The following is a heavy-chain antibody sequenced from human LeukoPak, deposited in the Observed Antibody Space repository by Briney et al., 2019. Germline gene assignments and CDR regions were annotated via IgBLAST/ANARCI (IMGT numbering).Heavy chain of an antibody. CDR2: INWNGGSI. J-gene: IGHJ4*02. CDR1: GFTFDDYG. Sequence: GGSLRLSCAASGFTFDDYGMGWVRQAPGKGLEWVPGINWNGGSIGYADSVKGRFTVSRDDAKNSLYLQMTSLRAEDTALYYCTRGYCSGGSCFAFDYWGQGTLVTVSS. D-gene: IGHD2-15*01. V-gene: IGHV3-20*04. CDR3: TRGYCSGGSCFAFDY.